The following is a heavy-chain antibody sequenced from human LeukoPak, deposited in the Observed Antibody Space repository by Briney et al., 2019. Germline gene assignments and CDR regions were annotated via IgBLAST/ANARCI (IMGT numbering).Heavy chain of an antibody. CDR1: GFTFSSYA. J-gene: IGHJ4*02. Sequence: GGSLRLCCAASGFTFSSYAMSWVRQAPGKGLEWVSAISGSGGSTYYADSVKGRFTISRDNSKNTLYLQMNSLRAEDTAVYYCAKIREPYLAGAYFDYWGQGTLVTVSS. D-gene: IGHD3-10*01. CDR3: AKIREPYLAGAYFDY. CDR2: ISGSGGST. V-gene: IGHV3-23*01.